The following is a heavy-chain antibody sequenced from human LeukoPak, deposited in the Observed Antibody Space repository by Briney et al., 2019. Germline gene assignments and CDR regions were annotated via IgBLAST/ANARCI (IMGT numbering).Heavy chain of an antibody. D-gene: IGHD3-10*01. Sequence: GESLKISCKGSGYSFTSYWIGWVRQMPGKGLEWMGIIYPGDSDTRYSPSFQGQVTISADKSISTAYLQWSSLKASDTAVYYCARQADPITMVRGATRADYCYYMDVWGKGTTVTVSS. J-gene: IGHJ6*03. CDR3: ARQADPITMVRGATRADYCYYMDV. CDR2: IYPGDSDT. CDR1: GYSFTSYW. V-gene: IGHV5-51*01.